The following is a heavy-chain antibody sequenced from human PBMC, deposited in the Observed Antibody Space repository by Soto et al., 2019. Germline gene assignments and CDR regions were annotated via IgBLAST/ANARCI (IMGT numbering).Heavy chain of an antibody. Sequence: GGSLRLSCAASGFTFDDYAMHWVRQAPGKGLEWVSGISWNSGSIGYADSVKGRFTISRDNAKNSLYLQMNSLRAEDTALYYCAKDINYGDYIDAFDIWGQGTMVTVSS. V-gene: IGHV3-9*01. CDR1: GFTFDDYA. CDR2: ISWNSGSI. CDR3: AKDINYGDYIDAFDI. J-gene: IGHJ3*02. D-gene: IGHD4-17*01.